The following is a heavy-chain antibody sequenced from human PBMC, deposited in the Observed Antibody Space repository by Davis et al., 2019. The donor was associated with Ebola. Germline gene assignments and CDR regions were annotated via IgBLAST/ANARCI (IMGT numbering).Heavy chain of an antibody. CDR2: INPNSGGT. J-gene: IGHJ4*02. Sequence: AASVKVSCKASGYTFTSSDISWVRQAPGQGLEWMGWINPNSGGTNYAQRFQGRVTMTRDTSINTAYMELSTLRSDDTAVYFCARDSVSTIDYWGQGTLVTVSS. V-gene: IGHV1-2*02. CDR3: ARDSVSTIDY. CDR1: GYTFTSSD. D-gene: IGHD5/OR15-5a*01.